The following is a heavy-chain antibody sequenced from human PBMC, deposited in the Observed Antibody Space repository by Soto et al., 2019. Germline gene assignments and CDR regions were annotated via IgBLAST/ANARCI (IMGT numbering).Heavy chain of an antibody. V-gene: IGHV1-46*01. CDR1: GYTFTSYY. CDR3: ARDLGYYDSSGYFDY. Sequence: ASVKVSCKASGYTFTSYYMHWVRQAPGQGLEWMGIINPSGGSTSYAQKFQGRFTISRDNAKNSLYLQMNSLRAEDTAVYFCARDLGYYDSSGYFDYWGQGTLVTVSS. D-gene: IGHD3-22*01. J-gene: IGHJ4*02. CDR2: INPSGGST.